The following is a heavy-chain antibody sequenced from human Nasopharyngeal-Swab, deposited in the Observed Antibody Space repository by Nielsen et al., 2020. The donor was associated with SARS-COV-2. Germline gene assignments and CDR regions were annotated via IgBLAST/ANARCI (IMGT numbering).Heavy chain of an antibody. D-gene: IGHD3-22*01. Sequence: RQAPGKGLEWIGYIYYSGSTYYNPSLKSRVTISVDTSKNQFSLKLSSVTAADTAVYYCARDYYDSSGYYGGFDPWGQGTLVTV. CDR2: IYYSGST. J-gene: IGHJ5*02. V-gene: IGHV4-30-4*01. CDR3: ARDYYDSSGYYGGFDP.